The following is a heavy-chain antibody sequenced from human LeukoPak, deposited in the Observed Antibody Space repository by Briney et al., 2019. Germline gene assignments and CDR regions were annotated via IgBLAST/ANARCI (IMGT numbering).Heavy chain of an antibody. J-gene: IGHJ3*02. V-gene: IGHV3-30-3*01. CDR3: ARDLIVVVTAIRGAGAFDI. CDR2: ISYDGSNK. D-gene: IGHD2-21*02. CDR1: GFTFSSYA. Sequence: GGSLRLSCAASGFTFSSYAMHWVRQAPGKGLEWVAVISYDGSNKYYADSVKGRFTISRDNSKNTLYLQMNSLRAEDTAVYYCARDLIVVVTAIRGAGAFDIWGQGTMVTVSS.